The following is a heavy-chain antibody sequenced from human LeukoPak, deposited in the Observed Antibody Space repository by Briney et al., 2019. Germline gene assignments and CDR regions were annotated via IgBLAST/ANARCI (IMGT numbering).Heavy chain of an antibody. CDR1: GFGFSRYD. CDR2: IDTSGKT. D-gene: IGHD3-3*01. J-gene: IGHJ6*03. V-gene: IGHV3-13*01. Sequence: PGGALRLSCAASGFGFSRYDMHWVRQVPGKSLEWVSAIDTSGKTYYPDSVKGRFTISRENAKNSLYLQMNSLRAEDTAVYYCARDSRFDFWSGYSYYYYYMDVWGKGTTVTVSS. CDR3: ARDSRFDFWSGYSYYYYYMDV.